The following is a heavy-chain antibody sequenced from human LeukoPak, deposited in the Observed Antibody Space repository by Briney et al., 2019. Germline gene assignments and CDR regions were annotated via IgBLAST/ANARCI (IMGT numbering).Heavy chain of an antibody. CDR2: ISSRTEST. J-gene: IGHJ6*03. CDR3: ASEVEKQAHCSSTSCYRHYYYYMDV. V-gene: IGHV4-4*02. D-gene: IGHD2-2*01. CDR1: GGSISSSNW. Sequence: PSGTLSLTCAVSGGSISSSNWWTWVRQSPGKGLEWIGEISSRTESTNYNPSLMRRVSISVDKSRSQFSLRLSSVTAADTAVYYCASEVEKQAHCSSTSCYRHYYYYMDVWGKGTTVTFSS.